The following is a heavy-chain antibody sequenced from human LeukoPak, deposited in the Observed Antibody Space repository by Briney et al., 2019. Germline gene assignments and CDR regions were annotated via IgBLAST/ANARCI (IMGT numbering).Heavy chain of an antibody. D-gene: IGHD6-6*01. J-gene: IGHJ4*02. CDR1: GYFFTGYY. Sequence: ASVKVSCKTSGYFFTGYYMHWVRQAPGQGLEWMGCISPSGGTVYAQRFQGRVTVTRDTSITTVYMDLSWLTPDDAAVYYCALEYSTSSAFDYWGQGTLVTVSS. CDR3: ALEYSTSSAFDY. V-gene: IGHV1-2*02. CDR2: ISPSGGT.